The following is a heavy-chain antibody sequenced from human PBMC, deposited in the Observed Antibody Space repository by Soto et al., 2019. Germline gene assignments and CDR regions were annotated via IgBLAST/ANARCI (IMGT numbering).Heavy chain of an antibody. D-gene: IGHD3-22*01. V-gene: IGHV3-23*01. CDR1: GFTFSSYA. CDR3: AKSISSGYQPHDAFDI. J-gene: IGHJ3*02. Sequence: PGGSLRLSCAASGFTFSSYAMSWVRQAPGKGLEWVSAISGSGGSTYYADSVKGRFTISRDNSKNTLYLQMNSLRAEDTAVYYCAKSISSGYQPHDAFDIWGQGTMVTVSS. CDR2: ISGSGGST.